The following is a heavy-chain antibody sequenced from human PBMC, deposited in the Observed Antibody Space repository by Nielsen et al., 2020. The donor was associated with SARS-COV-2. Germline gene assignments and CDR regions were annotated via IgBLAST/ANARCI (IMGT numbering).Heavy chain of an antibody. Sequence: GSLRLSCTVSGGSISSYYWSWIRQPPGKGLEWIGYIYYSGSTNYNPSLKSRVTISVDTSKNQFSLKLSSVTAADTAVYYCARLRFLEWLSSPGGMDVWGQGTTVTVSS. V-gene: IGHV4-59*01. CDR3: ARLRFLEWLSSPGGMDV. CDR1: GGSISSYY. CDR2: IYYSGST. J-gene: IGHJ6*02. D-gene: IGHD3-3*01.